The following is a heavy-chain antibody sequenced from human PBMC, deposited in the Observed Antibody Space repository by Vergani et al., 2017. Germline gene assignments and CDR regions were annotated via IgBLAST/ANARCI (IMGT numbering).Heavy chain of an antibody. J-gene: IGHJ4*02. Sequence: QVQLQESGPGLVKPSQTLSLTCTVSGGSISSGGYYWSWIRQPPGKGLEWIGEINHSGSTNYNPSLKSRVTISVDTSKNQFSLKLSSGTAADTAVYYCARKGSYGLLPEDYWGQGTLVTVSS. CDR2: INHSGST. CDR1: GGSISSGGYY. V-gene: IGHV4-31*03. D-gene: IGHD5-18*01. CDR3: ARKGSYGLLPEDY.